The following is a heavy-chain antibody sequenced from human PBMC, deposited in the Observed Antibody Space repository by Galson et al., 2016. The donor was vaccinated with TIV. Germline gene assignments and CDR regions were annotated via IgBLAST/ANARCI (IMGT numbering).Heavy chain of an antibody. CDR1: GGTFSGYA. CDR2: VIPVFGVA. CDR3: ARDQAFIDCVDCPYVPNVFDS. J-gene: IGHJ3*02. Sequence: SVKVSCKASGGTFSGYAISWVRQAPGRGLEWLGGVIPVFGVASFAEKFPDRVAITTDGSATTAFMELTRLRSDDTAVYFCARDQAFIDCVDCPYVPNVFDSWGPGTPVIVSS. D-gene: IGHD3-9*01. V-gene: IGHV1-69*05.